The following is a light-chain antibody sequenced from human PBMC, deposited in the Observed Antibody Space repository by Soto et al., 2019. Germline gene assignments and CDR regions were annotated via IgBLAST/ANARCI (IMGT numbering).Light chain of an antibody. J-gene: IGLJ2*01. CDR1: SSDVGGYNY. CDR2: DVS. V-gene: IGLV2-14*01. CDR3: SSYTSSSTLYVV. Sequence: QSALTQPASVSGSPGQSITISCTGTSSDVGGYNYVSSYQQHPGKAPKLMIYDVSNRPSGVSNRLSGSKSGNTASLTISGLQAEDEADYYCSSYTSSSTLYVVFGGGTKVTVL.